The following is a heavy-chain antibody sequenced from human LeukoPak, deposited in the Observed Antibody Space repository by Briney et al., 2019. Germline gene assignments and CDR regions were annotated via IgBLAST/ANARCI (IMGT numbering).Heavy chain of an antibody. CDR2: INHSGST. Sequence: SETLSLTCTVSGGSISIRNYYWAWIRQPPGKGLEWIGEINHSGSTNYNPSLKSRVTISVDTSKNQFSLNLTSVTAADTAVYYCARLRGRLRLTDVFELWGQGTSVTVSS. V-gene: IGHV4-39*07. D-gene: IGHD3-10*01. CDR3: ARLRGRLRLTDVFEL. CDR1: GGSISIRNYY. J-gene: IGHJ3*01.